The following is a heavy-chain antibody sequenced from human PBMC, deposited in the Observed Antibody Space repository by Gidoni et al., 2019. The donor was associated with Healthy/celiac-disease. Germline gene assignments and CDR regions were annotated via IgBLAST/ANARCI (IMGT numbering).Heavy chain of an antibody. CDR3: ARGGGTIFGDLMDV. J-gene: IGHJ6*03. Sequence: QVQLQESGPGLVKPSQTLSLTCTVPGGPISSGRYYWSWIRQPAGKGLEWIGRIYTSGSTNYNPSLKSRVTISVDTSKNQFSLKLSSVTAADTAVYYCARGGGTIFGDLMDVWGKGTTVTVSS. CDR1: GGPISSGRYY. V-gene: IGHV4-61*02. CDR2: IYTSGST. D-gene: IGHD3-3*01.